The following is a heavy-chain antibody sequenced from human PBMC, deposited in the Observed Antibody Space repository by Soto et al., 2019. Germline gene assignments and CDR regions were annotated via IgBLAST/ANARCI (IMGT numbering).Heavy chain of an antibody. V-gene: IGHV4-4*02. CDR3: ARDYMVRGVMRWFDP. D-gene: IGHD3-10*01. CDR2: IYHSGST. J-gene: IGHJ5*02. CDR1: GGSISSSNW. Sequence: QVQLQESGPGLVKPSGTLSLTCAVSGGSISSSNWWSWVRQPPGRGLEWIGEIYHSGSTNYHPSLKSQVTITVDKSKDQLSLKLSSVTAADTPAYYCARDYMVRGVMRWFDPWGEGTLVTVSS.